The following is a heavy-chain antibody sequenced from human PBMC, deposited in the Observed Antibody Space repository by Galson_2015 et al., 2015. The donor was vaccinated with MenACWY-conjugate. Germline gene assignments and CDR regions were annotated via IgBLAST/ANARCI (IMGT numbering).Heavy chain of an antibody. V-gene: IGHV3-7*03. CDR2: IKKDGSEK. CDR1: GFTFSTYN. J-gene: IGHJ6*02. Sequence: SLRLSCAASGFTFSTYNMNWVRQAPGKGLEWVASIKKDGSEKYYVDSVKGRFTISRDNTKNSMYLEMNSLRAEDTAVYYCARGHYGMDVWGQGTTVTASS. CDR3: ARGHYGMDV.